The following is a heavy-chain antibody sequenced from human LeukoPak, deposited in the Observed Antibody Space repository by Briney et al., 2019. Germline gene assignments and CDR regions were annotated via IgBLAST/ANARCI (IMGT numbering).Heavy chain of an antibody. CDR1: GFTFSSYA. CDR3: ARIQRSSWYPYYYYYMDV. Sequence: GGSLRLSCAASGFTFSSYAMHWVRQAPGKGLEWVAVISYDGSNKYYADSVKGRFTISRDNSKNTLYLQMNSLRAEDTAVYYCARIQRSSWYPYYYYYMDVWGKGTTVTVSS. D-gene: IGHD6-13*01. V-gene: IGHV3-30-3*01. J-gene: IGHJ6*03. CDR2: ISYDGSNK.